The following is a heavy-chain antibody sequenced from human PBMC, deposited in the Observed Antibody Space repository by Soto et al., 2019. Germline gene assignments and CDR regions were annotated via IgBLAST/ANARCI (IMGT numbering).Heavy chain of an antibody. Sequence: ASVKVSCKASGYTFSDYYIHWVRQAPGQGLEWVGWINPKNGGTNYAQNFQGRVTMTRDSSINSAYMELSRLRSDDTADYYCARGPVRYQLLYPFDYWGQGTLVTVSS. J-gene: IGHJ4*02. CDR2: INPKNGGT. CDR1: GYTFSDYY. V-gene: IGHV1-2*02. D-gene: IGHD2-2*02. CDR3: ARGPVRYQLLYPFDY.